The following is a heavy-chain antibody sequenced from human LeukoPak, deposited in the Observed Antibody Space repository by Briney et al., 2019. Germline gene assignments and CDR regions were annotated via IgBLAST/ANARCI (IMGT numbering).Heavy chain of an antibody. Sequence: ASLKVSCKASGDIFTDYYIHWFGEAPGQGLWWMGWVNPNNGGANFAQRFQGRVTITRDTSIRTGYMELSSLRSDDTAVYYCARGSVVVGNDYWGQGSLVTVSS. CDR2: VNPNNGGA. CDR3: ARGSVVVGNDY. V-gene: IGHV1-2*02. CDR1: GDIFTDYY. D-gene: IGHD2-15*01. J-gene: IGHJ4*02.